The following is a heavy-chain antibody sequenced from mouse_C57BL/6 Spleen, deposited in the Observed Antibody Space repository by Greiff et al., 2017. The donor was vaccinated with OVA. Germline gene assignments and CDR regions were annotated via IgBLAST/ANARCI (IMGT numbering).Heavy chain of an antibody. CDR1: GFTFSDYY. J-gene: IGHJ1*03. CDR3: ARALGSSPLWYFDV. CDR2: INYDGSST. D-gene: IGHD1-1*01. V-gene: IGHV5-16*01. Sequence: EVKVVESEGGLVQPGSSMKLSCTASGFTFSDYYMAWVRQVPEKGLEWVANINYDGSSTYYLDSLKSRFIISRDNAKNILYLQMSSLKSEDTATYYCARALGSSPLWYFDVWGTGTTVTVSS.